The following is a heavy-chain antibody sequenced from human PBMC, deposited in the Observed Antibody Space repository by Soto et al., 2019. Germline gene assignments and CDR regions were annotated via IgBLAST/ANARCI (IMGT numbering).Heavy chain of an antibody. V-gene: IGHV4-39*01. J-gene: IGHJ4*02. CDR1: GGSISSSSYY. CDR3: ASRVEGLYSGNDRYYFDY. Sequence: PSETLSLTCTVSGGSISSSSYYWGWILHPPGKGLEWIGSIYYSGSTYYNPSLKSRVTISVDTSKNQFSLKLSSVTAADTAVYYCASRVEGLYSGNDRYYFDYWGQGTLVTVSS. CDR2: IYYSGST. D-gene: IGHD5-12*01.